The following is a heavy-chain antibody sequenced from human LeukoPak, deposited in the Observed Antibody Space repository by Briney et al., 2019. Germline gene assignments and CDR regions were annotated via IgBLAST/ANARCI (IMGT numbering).Heavy chain of an antibody. CDR1: GGSISSSSYY. CDR2: IYYSGST. J-gene: IGHJ4*02. V-gene: IGHV4-31*03. D-gene: IGHD3-22*01. Sequence: SETLSLTCTVSGGSISSSSYYWSWIRQHPGKGLEWIGYIYYSGSTYYNPSLKSRVTISVDTSKNQFSLKLSSVTAADTAVYYCARVIKYYYDSSGINGPDYWGQGTLVTVSS. CDR3: ARVIKYYYDSSGINGPDY.